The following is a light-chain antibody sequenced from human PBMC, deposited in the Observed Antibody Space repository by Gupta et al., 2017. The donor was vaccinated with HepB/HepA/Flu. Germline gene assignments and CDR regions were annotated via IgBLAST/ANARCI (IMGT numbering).Light chain of an antibody. CDR1: QDISNY. CDR2: DAS. CDR3: QQYDNLPLT. V-gene: IGKV1-33*01. Sequence: DIQMTQSPSSLSASVGDRVTITCHASQDISNYLNWYQQKPGKAPKLLIYDASDLETGVPTRFSGIGSGTDFTFTISSLQPEDIATYYCQQYDNLPLTFGEGTKVEIK. J-gene: IGKJ4*01.